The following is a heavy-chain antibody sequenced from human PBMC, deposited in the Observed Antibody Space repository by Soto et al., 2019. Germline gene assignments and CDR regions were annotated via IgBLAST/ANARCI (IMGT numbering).Heavy chain of an antibody. Sequence: VQLVQSGPEVKMPGASVKVSCKTSGYTFNNYIITWVRQAPGQGLEWMGWLSTHNGNTTSIQSVQGRVSMSADTSTGTAYMELRSLRSDDTAVYYCARVEGLQVVMSYFGYWGQGTLVTVSS. V-gene: IGHV1-18*01. CDR2: LSTHNGNT. D-gene: IGHD2-8*01. J-gene: IGHJ4*02. CDR3: ARVEGLQVVMSYFGY. CDR1: GYTFNNYI.